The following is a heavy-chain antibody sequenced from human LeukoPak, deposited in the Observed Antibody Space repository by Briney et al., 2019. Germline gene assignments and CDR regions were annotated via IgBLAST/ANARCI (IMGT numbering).Heavy chain of an antibody. D-gene: IGHD3-22*01. CDR3: AKGEYYYDSSGYYWEYFFDY. CDR1: GFTFSSYW. CDR2: IYSDGSST. Sequence: PGGSLRLSCAAPGFTFSSYWMHWVRQAPGKGLVWVSRIYSDGSSTSYADSVKGRFTISRDNAKNTLYLQVNSLRAEDTAVYYCAKGEYYYDSSGYYWEYFFDYWGQGTLVTVSS. J-gene: IGHJ4*02. V-gene: IGHV3-74*01.